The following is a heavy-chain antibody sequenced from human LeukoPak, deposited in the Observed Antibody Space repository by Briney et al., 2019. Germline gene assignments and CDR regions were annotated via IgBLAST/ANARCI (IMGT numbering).Heavy chain of an antibody. V-gene: IGHV3-23*01. J-gene: IGHJ4*02. Sequence: GGSLRLSCAASGFTFDDYAMHWVRQAPGKGLEWVSAISNNGGYTYYADSVQGRFTISRDNSKSTLCLQMNSLRAEDTAVYYCAKQLRYCSDGSCYFPYWGQGTLVTVSS. CDR3: AKQLRYCSDGSCYFPY. CDR2: ISNNGGYT. D-gene: IGHD2-15*01. CDR1: GFTFDDYA.